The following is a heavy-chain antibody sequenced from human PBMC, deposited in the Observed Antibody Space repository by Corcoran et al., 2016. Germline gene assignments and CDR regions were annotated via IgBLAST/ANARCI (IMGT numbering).Heavy chain of an antibody. Sequence: QVTLRESGPALVKPTQTLTLTCTFSGFSLNTSGMCVSWFRQPPGKALEWLALIDWDDDKYYSTSLKTRLTISKDTSKNQVVLTMTNMDPVDTATYYCARVNDCMSGGTNVDYWGQGTLVTVSS. CDR1: GFSLNTSGMC. J-gene: IGHJ4*02. CDR2: IDWDDDK. V-gene: IGHV2-70*01. CDR3: ARVNDCMSGGTNVDY. D-gene: IGHD1-1*01.